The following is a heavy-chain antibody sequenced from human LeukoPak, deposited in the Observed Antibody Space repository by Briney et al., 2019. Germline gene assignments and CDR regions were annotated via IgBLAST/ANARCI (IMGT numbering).Heavy chain of an antibody. D-gene: IGHD5-18*01. CDR3: ARIGYSYGYLAFDI. CDR1: GGSISSYY. J-gene: IGHJ3*02. Sequence: SETLSLTCTVSGGSISSYYWSWIRQPPGKGLEWIGYIYYSGSTNYNPSLKSRVTISVDTSKNQFSLKLSSVTAADTAVYYCARIGYSYGYLAFDIWGQGTMVTVSS. V-gene: IGHV4-59*12. CDR2: IYYSGST.